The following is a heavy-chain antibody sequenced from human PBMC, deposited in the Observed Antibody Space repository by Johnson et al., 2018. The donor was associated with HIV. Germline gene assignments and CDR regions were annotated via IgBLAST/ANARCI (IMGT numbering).Heavy chain of an antibody. CDR3: AAYYDFWSGSYTSGFDI. Sequence: QVQLVESGGGVVQPGGSLRLSCAAAGFSFSAYAMHWVRQAPGKGLEWVAVISYDGSNQYYADSVKVRFTISRDNSKNTVFLQMNSLRPEDTAMYYCAAYYDFWSGSYTSGFDIWGQGTMVTVSS. CDR2: ISYDGSNQ. D-gene: IGHD3-3*01. CDR1: GFSFSAYA. J-gene: IGHJ3*02. V-gene: IGHV3-30*04.